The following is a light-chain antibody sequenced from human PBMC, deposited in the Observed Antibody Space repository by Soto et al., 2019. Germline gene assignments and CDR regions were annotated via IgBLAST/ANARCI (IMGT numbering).Light chain of an antibody. V-gene: IGLV1-44*01. CDR2: TNN. CDR3: GSWDSSLSAYV. J-gene: IGLJ1*01. Sequence: QSVLTQPPSASGTPGQRVTISCSGSTSNIGSHTVNWYQHVPGTAPKLLITTNNQRPSGVPDRFSGFKSGSSASLVISGLQSEDEADYYCGSWDSSLSAYVFGTGTKVTVL. CDR1: TSNIGSHT.